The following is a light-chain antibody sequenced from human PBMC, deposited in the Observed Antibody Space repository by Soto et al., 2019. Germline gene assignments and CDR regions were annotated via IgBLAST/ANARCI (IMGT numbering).Light chain of an antibody. Sequence: DIQMTQSPSTLSASVGDRVTITCRASQSFSTWLAWYQQKPGKAPKFLIDKASSLESGVPSRFSGSGSGTEFTLTISSLQPDDFATYYCQQYNSYPITFGGGTKVETK. CDR2: KAS. V-gene: IGKV1-5*03. J-gene: IGKJ4*01. CDR1: QSFSTW. CDR3: QQYNSYPIT.